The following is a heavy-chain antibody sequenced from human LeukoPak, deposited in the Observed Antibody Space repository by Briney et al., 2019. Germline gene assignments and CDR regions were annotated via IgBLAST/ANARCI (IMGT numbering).Heavy chain of an antibody. CDR3: ARGRAPRHYYGSGSRGAFDI. J-gene: IGHJ3*02. CDR1: GFTVTNDY. Sequence: GGSLRLSCAVSGFTVTNDYMNWVRQAPGKGLEWVSIIYSGGSTYYADSVKGRFTISRDNSKNTLYLQMNSLRAEDTAVYYCARGRAPRHYYGSGSRGAFDIWGQGTMVTVSS. CDR2: IYSGGST. V-gene: IGHV3-66*01. D-gene: IGHD3-10*01.